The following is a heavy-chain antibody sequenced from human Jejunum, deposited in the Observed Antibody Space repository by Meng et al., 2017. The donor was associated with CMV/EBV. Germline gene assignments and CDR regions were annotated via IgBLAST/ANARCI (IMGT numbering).Heavy chain of an antibody. J-gene: IGHJ5*02. D-gene: IGHD3-22*01. CDR3: AKGPYDTSGWWFDP. Sequence: SGFTFSSYGMSWVRQAPGKGLEWVSSPSSSGGTTYYADSVKGRFTFSRDNSKNTLYLQMNSLRAEDTAVYYCAKGPYDTSGWWFDPWGQGTLVTVSS. CDR1: GFTFSSYG. V-gene: IGHV3-23*01. CDR2: PSSSGGTT.